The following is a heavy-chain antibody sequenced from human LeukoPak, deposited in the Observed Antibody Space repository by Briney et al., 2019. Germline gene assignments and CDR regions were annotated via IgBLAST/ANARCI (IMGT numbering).Heavy chain of an antibody. Sequence: VASVKVSCKASGYTFTSYYMHWVRQAPGQGLEWMGIINPSGGSTGYAQKFQGRVTMTRDTSTSAVYMELSSLRSEDTAVYYCARDAVYSSSSGGVDYWGQGTLVTVSS. J-gene: IGHJ4*02. V-gene: IGHV1-46*01. CDR3: ARDAVYSSSSGGVDY. D-gene: IGHD6-6*01. CDR2: INPSGGST. CDR1: GYTFTSYY.